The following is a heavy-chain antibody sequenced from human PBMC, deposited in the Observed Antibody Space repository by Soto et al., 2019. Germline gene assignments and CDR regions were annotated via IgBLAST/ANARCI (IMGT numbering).Heavy chain of an antibody. CDR2: ISYDGSNK. D-gene: IGHD4-17*01. V-gene: IGHV3-30*18. Sequence: QVQLVESGGGVVQPGRSLRLSCAASGFTFSSYGMHWVRQAPGKGLEWVAVISYDGSNKYYADSVKGRFNISIDNSKTTLYLHLNSLRADVTAVYYCAKDRHWVHPRYADYHDLDYWCQGPLVTLSS. CDR3: AKDRHWVHPRYADYHDLDY. CDR1: GFTFSSYG. J-gene: IGHJ4*02.